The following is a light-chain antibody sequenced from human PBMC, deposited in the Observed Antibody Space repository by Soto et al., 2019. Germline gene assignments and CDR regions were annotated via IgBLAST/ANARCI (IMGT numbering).Light chain of an antibody. CDR2: VGS. CDR3: QQYSSSRT. V-gene: IGKV3-20*01. J-gene: IGKJ1*01. Sequence: VLTQSPRTLSFSPGERSTLYCRSSQCVSSNHLACYQQKPCQAPRLLIYVGSSRATGIPVRFSGSGSETDFTLTITRLEPEDFAMYYCQQYSSSRTFGQGTKVDIK. CDR1: QCVSSNH.